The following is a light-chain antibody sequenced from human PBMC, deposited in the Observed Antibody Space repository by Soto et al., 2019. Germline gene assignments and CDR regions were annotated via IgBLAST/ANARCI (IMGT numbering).Light chain of an antibody. CDR3: GAWDSSLNVYL. Sequence: QSALTQPASVSGSPGQSITISCTGTSDDVGGYNYVSWYQQHPGKAPKLMIYDNTKRPSGIPDRFSGSKSGTSATLAITGLQTGDEGHYSCGAWDSSLNVYLFGGGTKLTVL. CDR1: SDDVGGYNY. J-gene: IGLJ2*01. V-gene: IGLV2-14*03. CDR2: DNT.